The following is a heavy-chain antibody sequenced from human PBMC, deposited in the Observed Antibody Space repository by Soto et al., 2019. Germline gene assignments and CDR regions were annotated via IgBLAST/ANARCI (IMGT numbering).Heavy chain of an antibody. D-gene: IGHD2-21*01. CDR1: GYSFTSYW. Sequence: GESLKISCKGSGYSFTSYWIGWVRQMPGKGLEWMGIIYPGDSDTRYSPSFQGQVTISADKSISTAYLQWSSLKASDTAMYYCVRSIQYGGGVCSLDDAFDIWGKGTMVTVSS. CDR3: VRSIQYGGGVCSLDDAFDI. CDR2: IYPGDSDT. J-gene: IGHJ3*02. V-gene: IGHV5-51*01.